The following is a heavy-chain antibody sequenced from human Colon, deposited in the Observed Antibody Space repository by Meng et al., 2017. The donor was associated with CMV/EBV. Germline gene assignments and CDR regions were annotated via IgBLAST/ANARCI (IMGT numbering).Heavy chain of an antibody. CDR2: IKEDGSEK. D-gene: IGHD6-13*01. J-gene: IGHJ6*02. Sequence: GESLKISCAASGFTFSNYWMTWLRQAPGRGLELVAHIKEDGSEKYFVGSVKGRFTISRDNAKNSLYLQMNGLRVEDTAVYYCARDIPPTGYSSSWHDFYYYGLDVWGQGTTVTVSS. V-gene: IGHV3-7*01. CDR3: ARDIPPTGYSSSWHDFYYYGLDV. CDR1: GFTFSNYW.